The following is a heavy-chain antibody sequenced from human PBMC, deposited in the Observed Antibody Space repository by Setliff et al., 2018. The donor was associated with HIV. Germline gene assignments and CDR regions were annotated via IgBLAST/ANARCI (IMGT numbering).Heavy chain of an antibody. CDR1: GYTFSDYY. J-gene: IGHJ3*02. CDR3: ARDPGCKSTWYGVFDI. CDR2: INPNSGGT. Sequence: GASVKVSCKASGYTFSDYYMHWVRQAPGQGLEWMGWINPNSGGTNYAQKFQGRVNMTRDTSISTTYMELSRLRSDDTAVYYCARDPGCKSTWYGVFDIWGQGTMVTVSS. V-gene: IGHV1-2*02. D-gene: IGHD2-8*01.